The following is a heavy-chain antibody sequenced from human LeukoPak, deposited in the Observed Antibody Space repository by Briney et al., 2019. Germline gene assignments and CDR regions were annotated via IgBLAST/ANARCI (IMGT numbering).Heavy chain of an antibody. CDR3: ASARGDS. D-gene: IGHD6-6*01. CDR2: IYYGGST. V-gene: IGHV4-59*01. Sequence: SETLSLTCTVAGGSISSYYWSWVRQPPGEGLEWIGYIYYGGSTNYNPTLKSRVTITVDTSENQFSLKLGSVTAADTAMYYCASARGDSWGQGTLVTVSS. J-gene: IGHJ4*02. CDR1: GGSISSYY.